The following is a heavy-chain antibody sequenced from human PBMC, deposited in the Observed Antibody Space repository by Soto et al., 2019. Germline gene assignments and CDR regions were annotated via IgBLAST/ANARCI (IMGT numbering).Heavy chain of an antibody. CDR2: ISAYNGNR. Sequence: QVQLVQSGAEVKKPGASVKVSCKASGYSFTSYGISWVRQAPGQGLEWMGWISAYNGNRKYAQKFQGRVTMTTDTSTSTAYMELRSLRADDTAGYYGARDLGGFPDYWGQGTLVTVSS. V-gene: IGHV1-18*01. CDR1: GYSFTSYG. CDR3: ARDLGGFPDY. D-gene: IGHD5-12*01. J-gene: IGHJ4*02.